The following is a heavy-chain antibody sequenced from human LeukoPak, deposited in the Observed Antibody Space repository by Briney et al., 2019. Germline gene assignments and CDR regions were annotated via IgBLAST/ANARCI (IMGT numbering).Heavy chain of an antibody. J-gene: IGHJ4*02. CDR2: ISGSDGTT. CDR1: GFTFVNYV. Sequence: PGGSLRLSCAASGFTFVNYVMTWVRQAPGKGLEWVSSISGSDGTTFYADSVKGRFTISRDNSKNTLYPQMNSLRSEDTAVYYCAKVRLSYDFWSGYEAPFDYWGQGTLVTVSS. D-gene: IGHD3-3*01. CDR3: AKVRLSYDFWSGYEAPFDY. V-gene: IGHV3-23*01.